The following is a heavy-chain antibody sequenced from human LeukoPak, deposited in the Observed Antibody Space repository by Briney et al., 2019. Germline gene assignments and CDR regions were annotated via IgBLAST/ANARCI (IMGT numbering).Heavy chain of an antibody. CDR2: ISCYNGDT. V-gene: IGHV1-18*01. D-gene: IGHD1-26*01. J-gene: IGHJ4*02. CDR3: MRDPTNTSGRYAHFDF. CDR1: GYTFTHHG. Sequence: GASVKVSCKASGYTFTHHGISWVRQAPGQGLEWMGWISCYNGDTKFGQKFQGRVTMSKDTSTTTAYMELTGLTSDDTAVYYCMRDPTNTSGRYAHFDFWGQGTLVTVSS.